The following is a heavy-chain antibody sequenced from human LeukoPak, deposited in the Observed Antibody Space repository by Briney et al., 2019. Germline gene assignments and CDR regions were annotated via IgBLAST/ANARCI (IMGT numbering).Heavy chain of an antibody. D-gene: IGHD5-24*01. CDR3: ARESRRDGYKFDY. J-gene: IGHJ4*02. CDR2: IYYSGKT. CDR1: GGSISSYY. Sequence: SETLSLTCTVSGGSISSYYWSWIRQPPGKGLEWIGYIYYSGKTNYNPSLKSRLTISVDTSKNQFSLKLSSVTAAGTAVYYCARESRRDGYKFDYWGQGTLVTVSS. V-gene: IGHV4-59*01.